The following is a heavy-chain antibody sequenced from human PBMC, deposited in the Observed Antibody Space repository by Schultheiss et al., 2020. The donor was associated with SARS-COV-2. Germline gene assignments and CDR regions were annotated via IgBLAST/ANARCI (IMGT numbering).Heavy chain of an antibody. CDR3: ARASGSYYSDDGAFDY. V-gene: IGHV1-8*01. D-gene: IGHD1-26*01. J-gene: IGHJ4*02. Sequence: ASVKVSCKASGYTFTSYDINWVRQATGQGLEWMGWMNPNSGNTGYAQKFQGRVTMTRNTSISTAYMELSRLRSDDTAVYYCARASGSYYSDDGAFDYWGQGTLVTVSS. CDR2: MNPNSGNT. CDR1: GYTFTSYD.